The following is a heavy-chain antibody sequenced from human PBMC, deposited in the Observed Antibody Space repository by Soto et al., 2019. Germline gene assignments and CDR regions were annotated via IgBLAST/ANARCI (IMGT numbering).Heavy chain of an antibody. J-gene: IGHJ6*02. V-gene: IGHV4-30-4*01. Sequence: SETLSLTCTVSGGSISSGDYYWSWIRQPPGKGLEWIGYIYYSGSTYSAPSLKSRVAISVDTSKSQFSLKLRSVTAADTAVYYCARVAPMNYYYGMDVWGQGTTVTVSS. CDR2: IYYSGST. CDR1: GGSISSGDYY. D-gene: IGHD3-22*01. CDR3: ARVAPMNYYYGMDV.